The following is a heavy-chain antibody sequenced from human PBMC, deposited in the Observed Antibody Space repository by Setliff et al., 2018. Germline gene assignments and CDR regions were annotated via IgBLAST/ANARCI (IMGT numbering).Heavy chain of an antibody. Sequence: SETLSLTCNVSGDSISSTYHWGWIRQSPGKGLEWIGTIYHSGNTYYNPSLNSRVTISVDTSKNQFSLKLSSVTAADTAVYYCARGGQQLYYFDYWGQGTLVTVSS. D-gene: IGHD6-13*01. CDR1: GDSISSTYH. J-gene: IGHJ4*02. CDR3: ARGGQQLYYFDY. CDR2: IYHSGNT. V-gene: IGHV4-38-2*02.